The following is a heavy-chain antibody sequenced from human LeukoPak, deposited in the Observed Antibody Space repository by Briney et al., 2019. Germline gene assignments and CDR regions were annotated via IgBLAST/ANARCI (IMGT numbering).Heavy chain of an antibody. CDR2: INHSGST. D-gene: IGHD2/OR15-2a*01. J-gene: IGHJ4*02. CDR1: GGSFSGYY. CDR3: ASRRSMARFDY. V-gene: IGHV4-34*01. Sequence: SETLSLTCAVYGGSFSGYYWSWIRQPPGKGLEWIGEINHSGSTNYNPSLKSRVTISVDTSKNQFSLKLSSVTTADTAVYYCASRRSMARFDYWGQGTLVTVSS.